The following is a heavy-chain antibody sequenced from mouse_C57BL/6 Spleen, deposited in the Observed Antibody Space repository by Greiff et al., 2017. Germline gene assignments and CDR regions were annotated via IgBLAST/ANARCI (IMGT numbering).Heavy chain of an antibody. CDR1: GYTFTSYD. CDR2: IYPRVGST. CDR3: ANYDDRFAY. V-gene: IGHV1-85*01. J-gene: IGHJ3*01. Sequence: VQLQQSGPELVKPGASVKLSCKASGYTFTSYDINWVKQRPGQGLEWIGWIYPRVGSTKYNEKFKGKATLTVDTSSSTAYMELHSLTSEDSAVYFCANYDDRFAYWGQGTLVTVSA. D-gene: IGHD2-4*01.